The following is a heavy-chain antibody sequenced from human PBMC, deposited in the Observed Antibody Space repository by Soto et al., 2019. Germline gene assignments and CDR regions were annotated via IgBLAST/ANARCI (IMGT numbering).Heavy chain of an antibody. V-gene: IGHV1-69*13. J-gene: IGHJ4*02. D-gene: IGHD3-22*01. Sequence: SVNVSCKASGGTFSSYAISWVRQAPGQGLEWMGGIIPIFGTANYAQKFQGRVTITADESTSTAYMELSSLRSEDTAVYYCARSSRRSGYYPKYYCDYWGKRTLVTGSS. CDR2: IIPIFGTA. CDR3: ARSSRRSGYYPKYYCDY. CDR1: GGTFSSYA.